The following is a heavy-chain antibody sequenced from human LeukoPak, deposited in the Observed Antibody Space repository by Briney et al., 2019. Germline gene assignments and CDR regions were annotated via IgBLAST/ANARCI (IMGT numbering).Heavy chain of an antibody. CDR2: IKQDGSEG. CDR3: ATDGGPFDD. CDR1: GFTFSSHW. Sequence: GGSLRLSCAASGFTFSSHWMSWVRQPPGKGLEWVANIKQDGSEGYYVDSVKGRFTISRDNAKKSVYLQMNSLRGEDTAVYYCATDGGPFDDWGQGTLVTVSS. V-gene: IGHV3-7*01. J-gene: IGHJ4*02. D-gene: IGHD3-3*01.